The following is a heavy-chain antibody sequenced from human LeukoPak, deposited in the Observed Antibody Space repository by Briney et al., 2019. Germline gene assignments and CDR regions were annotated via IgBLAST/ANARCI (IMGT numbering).Heavy chain of an antibody. D-gene: IGHD3-10*01. Sequence: PGGSLRLSCAASGFTFSSYSMNWVRQAPGKELEWVSSISSSSSYIYYADSVKGRFTISRDNAKNSLYLQMNSLRAEDTAVYYCARGTSGKAGYYFDYWGQGTLVTVSS. CDR2: ISSSSSYI. J-gene: IGHJ4*02. V-gene: IGHV3-21*01. CDR1: GFTFSSYS. CDR3: ARGTSGKAGYYFDY.